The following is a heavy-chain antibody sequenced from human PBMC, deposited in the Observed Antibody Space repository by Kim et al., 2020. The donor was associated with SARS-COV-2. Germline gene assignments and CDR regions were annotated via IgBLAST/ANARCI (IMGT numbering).Heavy chain of an antibody. CDR3: ARDGVCSGGDCHHDS. CDR2: IYYDSTNK. Sequence: GGSLRLSCAASGFAFSSYGMHWVRQAPGKGLQWVALIYYDSTNKYYADSVKGRFTISRDNSQNTLYLQMNSLRAEDSGVYYCARDGVCSGGDCHHDSWGQGTLVTVSS. CDR1: GFAFSSYG. V-gene: IGHV3-30*12. D-gene: IGHD2-15*01. J-gene: IGHJ4*02.